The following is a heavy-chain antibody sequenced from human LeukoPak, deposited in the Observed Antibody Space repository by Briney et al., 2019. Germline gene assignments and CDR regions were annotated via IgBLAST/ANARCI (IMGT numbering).Heavy chain of an antibody. J-gene: IGHJ6*03. CDR2: IIPIFGTA. CDR3: ARVVGARTPDYYYYYYMDV. V-gene: IGHV1-69*05. CDR1: GGTFSSYA. D-gene: IGHD1-26*01. Sequence: SVKVSCKASGGTFSSYAISWVRQAPGQGIEWMGGIIPIFGTANDAQKFQGRVTITTDESTSTAYMELSSLRSEDTAVYYCARVVGARTPDYYYYYYMDVWGKGTTVTVSS.